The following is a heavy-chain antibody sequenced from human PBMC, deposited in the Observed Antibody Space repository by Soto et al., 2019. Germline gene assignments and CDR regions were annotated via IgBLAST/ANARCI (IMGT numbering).Heavy chain of an antibody. V-gene: IGHV1-3*01. Sequence: ASVKVACKASGYTFTSYAMNWVRQAPGKRLEWMGWINAGNGNTKYSQKFQGRVTFTRDTSAGTVYMQLSSLTSEDTAVYYCARDDSGFSGSHYIDYFNYWGQGALVTVSS. CDR1: GYTFTSYA. J-gene: IGHJ4*02. CDR3: ARDDSGFSGSHYIDYFNY. D-gene: IGHD1-26*01. CDR2: INAGNGNT.